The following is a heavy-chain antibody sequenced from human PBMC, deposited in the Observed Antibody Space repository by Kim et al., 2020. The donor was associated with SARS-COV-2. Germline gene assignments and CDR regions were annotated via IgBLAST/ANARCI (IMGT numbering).Heavy chain of an antibody. D-gene: IGHD6-19*01. CDR1: GGSFSGYY. V-gene: IGHV4-34*01. CDR3: ARGQRAVALYYYVMDV. J-gene: IGHJ6*02. Sequence: SETLSLTCAVYGGSFSGYYWSWIRQPPGKGLEWIGEINHSGSTNYNPSLKSRVTISVDTSKNQFSLKLSSVTAADTAVYYCARGQRAVALYYYVMDVWGQGTTVTVSS. CDR2: INHSGST.